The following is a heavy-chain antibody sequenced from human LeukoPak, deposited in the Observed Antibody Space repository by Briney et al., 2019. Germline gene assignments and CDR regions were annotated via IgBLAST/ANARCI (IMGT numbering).Heavy chain of an antibody. CDR3: ARDLLYSGSYSWYFDL. V-gene: IGHV3-33*01. D-gene: IGHD1-26*01. Sequence: GRSLRLSCAASGFTFSRNGMHWVRQAPGKGLEWVALIYYDGSNKYYVDSVKGRFTISRDNSKNMVYLQMNSLRAEDTAVYYCARDLLYSGSYSWYFDLWGRGTLVTVSS. CDR2: IYYDGSNK. CDR1: GFTFSRNG. J-gene: IGHJ2*01.